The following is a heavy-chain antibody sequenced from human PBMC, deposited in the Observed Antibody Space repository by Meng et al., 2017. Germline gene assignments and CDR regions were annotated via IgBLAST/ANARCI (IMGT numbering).Heavy chain of an antibody. D-gene: IGHD4-17*01. CDR2: FDPEGGKT. Sequence: ASVKVSCKVSGYTLTELYIHWVRQAPGQGLEWMGGFDPEGGKTIYAQKFQGRVTMTEDTSTDTAYMALSSLRSEDTAVYYCATAASYGDYNLWGYWGQGTLVTVSS. V-gene: IGHV1-24*01. CDR1: GYTLTELY. J-gene: IGHJ4*02. CDR3: ATAASYGDYNLWGY.